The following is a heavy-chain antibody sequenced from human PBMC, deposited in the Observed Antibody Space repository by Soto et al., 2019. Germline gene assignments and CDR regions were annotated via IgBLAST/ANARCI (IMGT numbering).Heavy chain of an antibody. D-gene: IGHD2-21*02. CDR1: GFNVNSDY. CDR2: IYSGETT. J-gene: IGHJ4*02. CDR3: TGDGRGLGRLSLFEY. Sequence: EVQLVESGGGLIHPGGSLRLSCAASGFNVNSDYMNWVRQTPGKGLEWVASIYSGETTYYADSVRGRCPISSDKSKNTLYFQLSSLRIEDTAGYYCTGDGRGLGRLSLFEYWGQGVLVTVSS. V-gene: IGHV3-53*01.